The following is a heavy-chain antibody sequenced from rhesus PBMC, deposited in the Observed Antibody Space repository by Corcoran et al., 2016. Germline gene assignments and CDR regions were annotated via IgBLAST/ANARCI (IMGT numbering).Heavy chain of an antibody. D-gene: IGHD1-14*01. CDR2: IYWDDDK. Sequence: QVTLKESGPALVKPTQTLTLTCTFSVFSISTSVMGVGWIRQPPRKALEWLALIYWDDDKYYSTSLKSRLTISKDNSKNQVVLTMTNMDPVETATYYCARKLAGTTFDYWGQGVLVTVSS. CDR1: VFSISTSVMG. V-gene: IGHV2-174*01. J-gene: IGHJ4*01. CDR3: ARKLAGTTFDY.